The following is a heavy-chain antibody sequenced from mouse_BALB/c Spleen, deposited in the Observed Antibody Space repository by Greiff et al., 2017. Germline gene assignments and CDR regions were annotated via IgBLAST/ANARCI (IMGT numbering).Heavy chain of an antibody. CDR1: GFTFTDYY. CDR2: IRNKANGYTT. Sequence: EVKLMESGGGLVQPGGSLRLSCATSGFTFTDYYMSWVRQPPGKALEWLGFIRNKANGYTTEYSASVKGRFTISRDNSQSILYLQMNTLRAEDSATYYCARAPYAMDYWGQGTSVTVSS. V-gene: IGHV7-3*02. CDR3: ARAPYAMDY. J-gene: IGHJ4*01.